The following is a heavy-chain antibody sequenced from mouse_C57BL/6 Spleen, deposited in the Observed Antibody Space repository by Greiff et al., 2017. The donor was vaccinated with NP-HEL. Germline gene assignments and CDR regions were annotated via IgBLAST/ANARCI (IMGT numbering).Heavy chain of an antibody. J-gene: IGHJ4*01. D-gene: IGHD1-1*01. CDR2: ISSGSSTI. V-gene: IGHV5-17*01. CDR1: GFTFSDYG. Sequence: EVMLVESGGGLVKPGGSLKLSCAASGFTFSDYGMHWVRQAPEKGLEWVAYISSGSSTIYYADTVKGRFTISRDNAKNTLFLQMTSLRSEDTAMYYCARTGYYGTLYAMDYWGQGTSVTVSS. CDR3: ARTGYYGTLYAMDY.